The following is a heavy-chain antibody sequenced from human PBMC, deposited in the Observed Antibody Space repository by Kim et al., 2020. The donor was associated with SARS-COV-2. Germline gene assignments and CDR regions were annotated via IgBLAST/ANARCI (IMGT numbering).Heavy chain of an antibody. CDR1: GGTFSSYA. J-gene: IGHJ3*02. CDR3: ARDLRYYYDSSGYYLDDAFDI. Sequence: SVKVSCKASGGTFSSYAISWVRQAPGQGLEWMGGIIPIFGTANYAQKFQGRVTLTADESTSTAYIELSSLPSEETAVYYCARDLRYYYDSSGYYLDDAFDIWSQGTMVTVSS. V-gene: IGHV1-69*13. CDR2: IIPIFGTA. D-gene: IGHD3-22*01.